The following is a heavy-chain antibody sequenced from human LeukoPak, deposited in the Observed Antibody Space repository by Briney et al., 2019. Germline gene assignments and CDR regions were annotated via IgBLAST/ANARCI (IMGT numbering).Heavy chain of an antibody. D-gene: IGHD4-17*01. CDR3: AATTVTTDHRY. V-gene: IGHV4-59*06. CDR2: IYYSGST. Sequence: SETLSLTCTVSGGSINGYYWSWIRQHPGKGLEWIGYIYYSGSTYYNPSLKSRVTISVDTSKNQFSLKLSSVTAADTAVYYCAATTVTTDHRYWGQGTLVTVSS. CDR1: GGSINGYY. J-gene: IGHJ4*02.